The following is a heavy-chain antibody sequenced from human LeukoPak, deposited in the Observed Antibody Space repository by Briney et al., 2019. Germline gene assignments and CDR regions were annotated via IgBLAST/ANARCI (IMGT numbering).Heavy chain of an antibody. CDR3: AKDVRRDGYNFDY. CDR2: ISWNSGSI. CDR1: GFTFDDYA. V-gene: IGHV3-9*01. J-gene: IGHJ4*02. Sequence: GGSLRLSCAASGFTFDDYAMHWVRQAPGKGLEWVSGISWNSGSIGYADSVKGRFTISRDNAKNSLYLQMNSLRAEDTALYYRAKDVRRDGYNFDYWGQGTLVTVSS. D-gene: IGHD5-24*01.